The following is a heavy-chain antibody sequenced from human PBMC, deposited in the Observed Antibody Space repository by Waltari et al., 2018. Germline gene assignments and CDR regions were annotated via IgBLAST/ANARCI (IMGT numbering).Heavy chain of an antibody. CDR2: IKQDGSEK. CDR3: ARDRDTMVRGVISQ. CDR1: GFTLSNYW. J-gene: IGHJ4*02. V-gene: IGHV3-7*01. Sequence: EVQLVESGGGLVQPGGSLSLSCEASGFTLSNYWMSWVRQAPGKGLEWVANIKQDGSEKYCVDSVKGRFTISRDNAKNSLYLQMNSLRAEDTAVYYCARDRDTMVRGVISQWGQGTLVTVSS. D-gene: IGHD3-10*01.